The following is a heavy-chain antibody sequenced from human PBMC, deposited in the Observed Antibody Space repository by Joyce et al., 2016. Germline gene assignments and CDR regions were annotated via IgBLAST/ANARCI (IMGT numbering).Heavy chain of an antibody. CDR1: GFTFSNYG. D-gene: IGHD3-16*01. Sequence: QVQLVESGGGVVQPGRFLRLSCAASGFTFSNYGMHWVRQAPGKGVEWVAVIANDGNKKYYADSVKGRFTISRDNSKNTLYLQMNSLRAEDTAVDYCAKRYDYVDYWGQGTLVTVSS. CDR2: IANDGNKK. CDR3: AKRYDYVDY. J-gene: IGHJ4*02. V-gene: IGHV3-30*18.